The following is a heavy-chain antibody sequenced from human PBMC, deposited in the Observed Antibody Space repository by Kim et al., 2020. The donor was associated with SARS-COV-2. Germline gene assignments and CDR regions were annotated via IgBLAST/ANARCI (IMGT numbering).Heavy chain of an antibody. CDR2: ISYDGNNK. CDR3: ARDRDGTGSNYDS. D-gene: IGHD3-10*01. J-gene: IGHJ5*01. V-gene: IGHV3-30*04. Sequence: GGSLRLSCAASTFSFSTYPMHWVRQAPGKGLEWVALISYDGNNKYYADSVKGRFTISRDNSKNTLCLQMGSLRVEDTAMYYCARDRDGTGSNYDSWGQGTLVTVSS. CDR1: TFSFSTYP.